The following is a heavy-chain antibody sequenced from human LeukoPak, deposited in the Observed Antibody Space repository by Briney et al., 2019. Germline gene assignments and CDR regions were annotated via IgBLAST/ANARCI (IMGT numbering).Heavy chain of an antibody. J-gene: IGHJ3*02. Sequence: NPSGTLSLTCTVSGGSISSGGYYWSWIRQHPGKGLEWIGYIFYSGTTYYNPSLKSRVTMSVDTSKNQFSLTLSSVTDADTAVYYCGKYYDAFDIWGQGTMVTVSS. CDR2: IFYSGTT. V-gene: IGHV4-31*03. CDR3: GKYYDAFDI. D-gene: IGHD2/OR15-2a*01. CDR1: GGSISSGGYY.